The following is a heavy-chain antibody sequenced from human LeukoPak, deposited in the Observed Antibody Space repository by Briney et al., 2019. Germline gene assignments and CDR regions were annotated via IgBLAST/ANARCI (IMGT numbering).Heavy chain of an antibody. CDR3: ARGQYYYDSSGYYTLGY. CDR1: GFSLDDYG. CDR2: IIWNGGST. D-gene: IGHD3-22*01. Sequence: GGYLRLSCAASGFSLDDYGMSRDRQASGKGLEWVSGIIWNGGSTGYADSVKGRFTISRDNAKNSLYLQMNSLRAEDTALYYCARGQYYYDSSGYYTLGYWGQGTLVTVSS. J-gene: IGHJ4*02. V-gene: IGHV3-20*04.